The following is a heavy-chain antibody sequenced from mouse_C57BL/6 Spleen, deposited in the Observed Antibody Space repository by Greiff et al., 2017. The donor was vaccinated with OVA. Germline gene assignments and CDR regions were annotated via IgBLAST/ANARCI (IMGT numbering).Heavy chain of an antibody. CDR1: GYTFTSYW. J-gene: IGHJ3*01. Sequence: QVQLQQSGAELVRPGSSVKLSCKASGYTFTSYWMHWVKQRPIQGLEWIGNIDPSDSETHYNQKFKDKATLTVDKSSSTAYMQLSSLTSEDSAVYYCARSGFYDYDGVAYWGQGTLVTVSA. CDR2: IDPSDSET. V-gene: IGHV1-52*01. CDR3: ARSGFYDYDGVAY. D-gene: IGHD2-4*01.